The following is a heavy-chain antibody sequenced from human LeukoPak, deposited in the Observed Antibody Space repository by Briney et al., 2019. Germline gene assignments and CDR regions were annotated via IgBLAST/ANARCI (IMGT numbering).Heavy chain of an antibody. Sequence: RASVKVSCKASGGTFSSYAISWVRQAPGQGLEWMGRIIPILGIANYAQKFQGRVTITADKPTSTAYMELSSLRSEDTAVYYCARDEKPYCSSTSCSDWFDPWGQGTLVTVSS. V-gene: IGHV1-69*04. CDR3: ARDEKPYCSSTSCSDWFDP. D-gene: IGHD2-2*01. J-gene: IGHJ5*02. CDR1: GGTFSSYA. CDR2: IIPILGIA.